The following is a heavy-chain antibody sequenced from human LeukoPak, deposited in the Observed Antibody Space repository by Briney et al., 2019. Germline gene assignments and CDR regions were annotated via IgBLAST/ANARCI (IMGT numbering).Heavy chain of an antibody. CDR3: ARVSYDILTGYPPWFDP. J-gene: IGHJ5*02. CDR2: IYTSGST. V-gene: IGHV4-61*02. D-gene: IGHD3-9*01. CDR1: GGSISSGSYY. Sequence: SETLSLTCTVSGGSISSGSYYWSWIRQPAGKGLEWIGRIYTSGSTNYNPSLKSRVTISVDTSKNQFSLKLSSVTAADTAVYYCARVSYDILTGYPPWFDPWGQGTLVTVSS.